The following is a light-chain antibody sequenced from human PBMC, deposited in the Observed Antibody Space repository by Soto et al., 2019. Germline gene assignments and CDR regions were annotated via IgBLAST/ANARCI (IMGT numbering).Light chain of an antibody. J-gene: IGKJ2*01. V-gene: IGKV3D-20*02. CDR1: QSLSSGY. CDR3: QHRSNWPPMYT. CDR2: DAS. Sequence: EIVLTQSPGTLSLSPGERATLSCRASQSLSSGYLAWYQQKPGQAPRLLISDASNRATGIPDRFSGSGSGTDFTLTINRLEPEDFAVYYCQHRSNWPPMYTSGQGTKVDIK.